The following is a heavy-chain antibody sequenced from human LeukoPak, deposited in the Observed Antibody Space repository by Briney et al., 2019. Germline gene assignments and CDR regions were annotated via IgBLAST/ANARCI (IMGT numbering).Heavy chain of an antibody. V-gene: IGHV3-48*01. CDR2: ISSSSSTI. D-gene: IGHD6-19*01. CDR1: GFTFSSYS. CDR3: ASRHSSGWYEGPYYGMDV. J-gene: IGHJ6*02. Sequence: PGGSLRLSCAASGFTFSSYSMNWVRQAPGKGLEWVSYISSSSSTIYYADSVKGRFTISRDNAKNSLYLQMNSLGAEDTAVYYCASRHSSGWYEGPYYGMDVWGQGTTVTVSS.